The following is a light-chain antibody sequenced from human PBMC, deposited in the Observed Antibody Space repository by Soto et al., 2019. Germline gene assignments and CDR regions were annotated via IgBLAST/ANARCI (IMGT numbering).Light chain of an antibody. CDR2: LEGSGSY. CDR3: ETWDSNPWV. Sequence: QPVLTQSSSASASLGSSVKLTCTLSSGHSSYIIAWHQQQPWKAPRYLMKLEGSGSYNKGSGVPDRFSGSSSGADRYLTISNLQSEDEADYYCETWDSNPWVFGGGTKLTVL. V-gene: IGLV4-60*03. J-gene: IGLJ3*02. CDR1: SGHSSYI.